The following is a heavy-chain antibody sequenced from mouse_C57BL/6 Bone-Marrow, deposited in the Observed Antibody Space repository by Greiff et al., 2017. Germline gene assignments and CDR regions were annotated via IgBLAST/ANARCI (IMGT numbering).Heavy chain of an antibody. J-gene: IGHJ4*01. CDR3: AADLLWQLRAMDY. Sequence: QVQLQQSGPELVKPGASVKISCKASGYSFTSYYIHWVKQRPGQGLEWIGWIYPGSGNTKYNEKFKGKATLTADTSSSTAYMQLSSLTSEDSAVYYCAADLLWQLRAMDYWGQGTSVTVSS. V-gene: IGHV1-66*01. CDR2: IYPGSGNT. CDR1: GYSFTSYY. D-gene: IGHD2-1*01.